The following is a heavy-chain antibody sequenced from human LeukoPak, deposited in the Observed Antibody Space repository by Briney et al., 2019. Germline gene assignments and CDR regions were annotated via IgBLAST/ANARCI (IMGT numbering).Heavy chain of an antibody. D-gene: IGHD3-9*01. CDR2: INPNSGGT. Sequence: ASVKVSCKASGYTFTGYYMHWVRQAPGQGLEWMGWINPNSGGTNYAQKFQGRVTMTRYTSISTAYMELSRLRSDDTAVYYCARGVLRYFDWLLPFDYWGQGTLVTVSS. CDR3: ARGVLRYFDWLLPFDY. CDR1: GYTFTGYY. V-gene: IGHV1-2*02. J-gene: IGHJ4*02.